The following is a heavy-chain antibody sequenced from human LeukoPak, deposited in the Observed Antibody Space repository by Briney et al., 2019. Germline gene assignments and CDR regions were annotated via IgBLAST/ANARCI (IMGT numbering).Heavy chain of an antibody. CDR3: ARDEPTVTTGPPVGS. D-gene: IGHD4-17*01. J-gene: IGHJ4*02. V-gene: IGHV3-23*01. CDR2: ISAGGGST. Sequence: PGGSLRLSCAASGFTFSDYAMSWVRQAPGKGLVWVSGISAGGGSTYYADSVRGRFTISRDNAKNTLYLQMNSLRAEDTAVYYCARDEPTVTTGPPVGSWGQGTLVTVSS. CDR1: GFTFSDYA.